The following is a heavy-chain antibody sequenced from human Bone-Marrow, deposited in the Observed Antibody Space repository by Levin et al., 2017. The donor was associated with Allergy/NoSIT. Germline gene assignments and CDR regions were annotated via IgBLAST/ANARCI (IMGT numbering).Heavy chain of an antibody. V-gene: IGHV5-51*01. J-gene: IGHJ4*02. Sequence: RGESLKISCKASGYRFTYYWIGWVRQMPGKGLEWMGAVHPGDYDTKYSPSFQGQVTISADRSRSTAYLQWRSLKASDNAIYFCARHVVSQTVGIDYWGPGTLVTVSS. D-gene: IGHD2-15*01. CDR2: VHPGDYDT. CDR1: GYRFTYYW. CDR3: ARHVVSQTVGIDY.